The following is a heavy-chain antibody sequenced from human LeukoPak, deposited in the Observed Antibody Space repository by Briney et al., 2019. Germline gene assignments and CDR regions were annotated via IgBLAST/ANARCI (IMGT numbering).Heavy chain of an antibody. CDR3: ARGRGGDIVVVVAATVGEGYYDY. CDR1: GYTFTGYY. J-gene: IGHJ4*02. Sequence: ASVKVSCKASGYTFTGYYMHWGRQAPGQGLEWMGWINPNSGGTNYAQKFQGRVTMTRDTSISTAYMELSRLRSDDTAVYYCARGRGGDIVVVVAATVGEGYYDYWGQGTLVTVSS. CDR2: INPNSGGT. V-gene: IGHV1-2*02. D-gene: IGHD2-15*01.